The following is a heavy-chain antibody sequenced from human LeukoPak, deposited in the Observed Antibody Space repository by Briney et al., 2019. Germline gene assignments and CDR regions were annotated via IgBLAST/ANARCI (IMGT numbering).Heavy chain of an antibody. D-gene: IGHD3-22*01. J-gene: IGHJ4*02. CDR2: IYTSGST. Sequence: SETLSLTCTVSGGSISSYYWSWIRQPAGKGLEWIGRIYTSGSTNYNPSPKSRVTMSVDTSKNQFSLKLSSVTAADTAVYYCAGEYYDSSGYRYWGQGTLVTVSS. CDR1: GGSISSYY. CDR3: AGEYYDSSGYRY. V-gene: IGHV4-4*07.